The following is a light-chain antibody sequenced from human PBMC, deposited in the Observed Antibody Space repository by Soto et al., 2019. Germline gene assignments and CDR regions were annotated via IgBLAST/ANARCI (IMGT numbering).Light chain of an antibody. Sequence: QSLLSQPASVSGSPGHSITISCAGTSSDIGGYNYVSWYQQHPGKAPKVMIYEVSNRPSGVSNRFSGSKSGNKASLTISGLQAEDEADYSCSSYTSSRTLYVFGSGTKVTVL. CDR1: SSDIGGYNY. CDR2: EVS. J-gene: IGLJ1*01. CDR3: SSYTSSRTLYV. V-gene: IGLV2-14*01.